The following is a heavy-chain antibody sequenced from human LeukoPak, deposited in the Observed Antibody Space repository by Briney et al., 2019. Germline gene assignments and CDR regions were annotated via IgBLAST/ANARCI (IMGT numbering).Heavy chain of an antibody. CDR3: ASGPNWYHFDY. D-gene: IGHD7-27*01. CDR2: IIPIFGTA. CDR1: GYTFTSYG. J-gene: IGHJ4*02. V-gene: IGHV1-69*13. Sequence: SVKVSCKASGYTFTSYGISWVRQAPGQGLEWMGGIIPIFGTANYAQKFQGRVTITADESTSTAYMELSSLRSEDTAVYYCASGPNWYHFDYWGQGTLVTVSS.